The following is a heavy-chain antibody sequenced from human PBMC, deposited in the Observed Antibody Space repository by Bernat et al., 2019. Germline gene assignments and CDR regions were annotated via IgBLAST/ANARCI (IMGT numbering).Heavy chain of an antibody. CDR2: ISFDGSNK. D-gene: IGHD2-15*01. CDR3: PRDRDIVVVTAATVGWYFDL. J-gene: IGHJ2*01. CDR1: EFTFSSYA. V-gene: IGHV3-30-3*01. Sequence: QVQLVESGGGVVQSGTSLRLSCAASEFTFSSYAMHWVRQAPGKGLEWVAVISFDGSNKYYADSVKGRFTISRDNSKNTLYLQMNRLRAEDTAVYYCPRDRDIVVVTAATVGWYFDLWGRGTQVTVSS.